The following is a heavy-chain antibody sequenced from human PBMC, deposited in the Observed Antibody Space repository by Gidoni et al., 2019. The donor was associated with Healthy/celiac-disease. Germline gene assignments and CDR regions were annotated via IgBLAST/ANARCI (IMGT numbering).Heavy chain of an antibody. CDR2: VDPDDGVT. CDR1: GYTFTDYY. J-gene: IGHJ6*02. CDR3: ATEPSSRASYYYYGMDV. Sequence: EVQLVQSGAEVKKPGATVKISCKVSGYTFTDYYMHWVQQAPGKGREWMGLVDPDDGVTIYAETFQGRVTITADTSTDTAYMDLSSLRSEDPAVYYCATEPSSRASYYYYGMDVWGQGTTVTVSS. V-gene: IGHV1-69-2*01.